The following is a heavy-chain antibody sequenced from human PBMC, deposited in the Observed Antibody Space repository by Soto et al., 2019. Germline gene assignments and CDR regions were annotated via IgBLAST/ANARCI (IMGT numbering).Heavy chain of an antibody. D-gene: IGHD5-12*01. CDR1: GYTFTGYA. CDR2: INAGNGNT. CDR3: ARAVAVPAAFDY. V-gene: IGHV1-3*01. J-gene: IGHJ4*02. Sequence: ASVKVSCKASGYTFTGYAMHWVRQAPGQRLEWMGWINAGNGNTQYSQKFQGRVTITRDTSASTAYMERSSLRSEDTAVYYCARAVAVPAAFDYWGQGTLVTVSS.